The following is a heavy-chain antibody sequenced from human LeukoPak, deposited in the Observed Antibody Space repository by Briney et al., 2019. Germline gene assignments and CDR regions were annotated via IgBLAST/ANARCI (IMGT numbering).Heavy chain of an antibody. CDR3: AKDCTLYTNYGCFDY. CDR1: GFTFSSYG. J-gene: IGHJ4*02. CDR2: IRRDGSNK. V-gene: IGHV3-30*02. Sequence: GRSLRLSCTMSGFTFSSYGMHWDRQAPGKGREWVAFIRRDGSNKNYTESAKSRFTISSDNSKNTLYLQMNSLRPEDTAVYYCAKDCTLYTNYGCFDYWGLGTLVTVPS. D-gene: IGHD3-16*01.